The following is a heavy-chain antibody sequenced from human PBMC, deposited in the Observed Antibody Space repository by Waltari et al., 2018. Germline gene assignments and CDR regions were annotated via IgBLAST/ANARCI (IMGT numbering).Heavy chain of an antibody. V-gene: IGHV1-69*08. CDR2: IIPIFGTA. Sequence: QVQLVQSGAEVKKPGSSVKVSCKASGGTFSSYAISWVRQAPGQGLEWMGRIIPIFGTANYAQKFQGRVTITADKSTSTAYMELSSLRSEDTAVYYCARDGDYDILTGYYSLDYWGQGTLVTVSS. D-gene: IGHD3-9*01. CDR3: ARDGDYDILTGYYSLDY. J-gene: IGHJ4*02. CDR1: GGTFSSYA.